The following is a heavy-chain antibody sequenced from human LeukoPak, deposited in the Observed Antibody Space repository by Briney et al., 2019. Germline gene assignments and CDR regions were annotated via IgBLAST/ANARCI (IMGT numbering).Heavy chain of an antibody. CDR1: GYTFTSYA. J-gene: IGHJ4*02. CDR2: INAGNGNT. D-gene: IGHD1-26*01. CDR3: ARRNSLTWVDY. Sequence: ASVKVSCKASGYTFTSYAMHWVRQAPGQRLQWMGWINAGNGNTKYSQKFQGRVTITRDTSASTAYMELRSLRSDDTAVYYCARRNSLTWVDYWGQGTLVTVSS. V-gene: IGHV1-3*01.